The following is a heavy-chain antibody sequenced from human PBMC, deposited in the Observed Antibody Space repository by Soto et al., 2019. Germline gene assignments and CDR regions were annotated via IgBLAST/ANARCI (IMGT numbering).Heavy chain of an antibody. CDR2: ITGGNGNT. Sequence: ASVKVSCKTSGYTFTSKTIHWVRQAPGQRLEWMGWITGGNGNTKYSQNFQGRVTITRDTSASTAYMELSSLRSEDTAVYYCARLDYDYWGQGTLVTVSP. CDR3: ARLDYDY. V-gene: IGHV1-3*01. J-gene: IGHJ4*02. CDR1: GYTFTSKT.